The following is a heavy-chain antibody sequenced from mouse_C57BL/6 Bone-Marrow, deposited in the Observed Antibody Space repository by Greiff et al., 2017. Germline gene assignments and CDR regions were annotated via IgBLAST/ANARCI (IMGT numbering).Heavy chain of an antibody. V-gene: IGHV5-17*01. D-gene: IGHD2-2*01. Sequence: EVKLVESGGGLVKPGGSLKLSCAASGFTFSDSGMHWVRQAPEKGLEWVAYISSGSSTIYYADTVKGRFTISRDNAKNTLFLQMTSLRSEDTAMYYCARVVTAYWGQGTLVTVSA. J-gene: IGHJ3*01. CDR3: ARVVTAY. CDR2: ISSGSSTI. CDR1: GFTFSDSG.